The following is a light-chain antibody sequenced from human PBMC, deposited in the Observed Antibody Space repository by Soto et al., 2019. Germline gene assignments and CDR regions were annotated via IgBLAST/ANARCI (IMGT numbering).Light chain of an antibody. Sequence: DITLTQSPSFLSASVGDRVTITCRASQGISTYLAWYQQKPGKAPKLLIYAAYNLQSGVPSRFSGSGSGTDFTLTISCLQSEDFATYYCQQYYSYPRTFGQGTKVDIK. CDR1: QGISTY. J-gene: IGKJ1*01. CDR2: AAY. V-gene: IGKV1-9*01. CDR3: QQYYSYPRT.